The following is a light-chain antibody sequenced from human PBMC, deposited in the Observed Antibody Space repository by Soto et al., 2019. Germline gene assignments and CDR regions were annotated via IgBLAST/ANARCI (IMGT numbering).Light chain of an antibody. J-gene: IGKJ1*01. CDR1: QTLVDSDGNTF. Sequence: DIVMTQSPLSLPVTLGQPASISCRSSQTLVDSDGNTFLSWFQQRPGQSLRRLICQVSNRDFGVPDRFSGSGSGTDFTLKISRVEAEDVGVYYCLQGTHWPWTFGQGTKVEI. V-gene: IGKV2-30*01. CDR3: LQGTHWPWT. CDR2: QVS.